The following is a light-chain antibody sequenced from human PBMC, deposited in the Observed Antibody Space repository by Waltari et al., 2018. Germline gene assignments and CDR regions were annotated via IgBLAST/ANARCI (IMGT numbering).Light chain of an antibody. CDR3: QHYSPYSWT. Sequence: DTQMTQSPSTLSASCGDRVTITCRASQSISSSLAWYQQKPGRAPRLLIYDASTLESGVPLRFSGSGSGTEFTLTISKLQPDDFATYFCQHYSPYSWTFGQGTKVEIK. CDR1: QSISSS. J-gene: IGKJ1*01. V-gene: IGKV1-5*01. CDR2: DAS.